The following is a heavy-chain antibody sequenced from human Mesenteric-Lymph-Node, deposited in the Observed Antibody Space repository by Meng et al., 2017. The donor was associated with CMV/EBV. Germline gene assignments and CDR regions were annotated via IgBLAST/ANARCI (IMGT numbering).Heavy chain of an antibody. V-gene: IGHV1-2*02. D-gene: IGHD5/OR15-5a*01. Sequence: ASVKVSCKASGYSFTGYYIHWVRQAPGQGLEWMGWINPDSGETSYAQKFQGRVTMTRDRPITTAYMELTSLTSDDTAVYYCARGGYNVYEAVEYWGQGTLVTVSS. CDR3: ARGGYNVYEAVEY. CDR1: GYSFTGYY. J-gene: IGHJ1*01. CDR2: INPDSGET.